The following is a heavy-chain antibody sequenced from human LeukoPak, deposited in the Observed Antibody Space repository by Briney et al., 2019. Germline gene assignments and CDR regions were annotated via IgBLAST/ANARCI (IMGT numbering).Heavy chain of an antibody. CDR1: GDSVSSNSAA. V-gene: IGHV6-1*01. CDR3: ARDLSSGQWLVRRVGYYYGMDV. Sequence: SQTLSLTCAISGDSVSSNSAAWNWIRQSPSRGLEWLGRTYYRSKWYNDYAVSVESRITVDPDTSKNQFSLQLNSVTPEDTAVYYCARDLSSGQWLVRRVGYYYGMDVWGQGTTVTVSS. D-gene: IGHD6-19*01. CDR2: TYYRSKWYN. J-gene: IGHJ6*02.